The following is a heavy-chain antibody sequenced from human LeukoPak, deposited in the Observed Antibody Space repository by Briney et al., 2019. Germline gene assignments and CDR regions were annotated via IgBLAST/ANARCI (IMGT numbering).Heavy chain of an antibody. CDR2: ISSSSSTI. CDR1: GFTFSSYN. V-gene: IGHV3-48*01. Sequence: GGSLRLSCAASGFTFSSYNMNWVRQAPGKGLEWVSYISSSSSTIYYADSVKGRFTISRDNSKNTLYLQMNSLRAEDTAVYYCASDGSHWGQGTLVTVSS. CDR3: ASDGSH. J-gene: IGHJ4*02. D-gene: IGHD2-15*01.